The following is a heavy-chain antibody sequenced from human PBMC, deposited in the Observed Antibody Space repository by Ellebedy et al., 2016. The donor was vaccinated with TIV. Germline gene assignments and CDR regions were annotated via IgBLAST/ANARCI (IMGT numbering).Heavy chain of an antibody. CDR3: ARDGSGNWFDT. CDR1: GYTFTKYG. V-gene: IGHV1-18*04. Sequence: AASVKVSCKASGYTFTKYGLTWVRQAPGQGLEWMGLISTYNGNTNSVQKFQGRVTMTTDTSTSTAYMELRSLKSDDTAVYFCARDGSGNWFDTWGQGTLVTVAS. CDR2: ISTYNGNT. J-gene: IGHJ5*02.